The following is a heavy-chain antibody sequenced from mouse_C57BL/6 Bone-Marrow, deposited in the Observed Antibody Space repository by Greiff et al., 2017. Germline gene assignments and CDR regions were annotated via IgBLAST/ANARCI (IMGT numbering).Heavy chain of an antibody. CDR1: GFTFSDYG. CDR3: ARYSRYYYAMDY. V-gene: IGHV5-17*01. Sequence: EVHLVESGGGLVKPGGSLKLSCAASGFTFSDYGMHWVRQAPEKGLEWVAYISSGSSTIYYADTVKGRFTISRDNAKNTLFLQMTSLRSEDTAMYYCARYSRYYYAMDYWGQGTSVTVSS. CDR2: ISSGSSTI. J-gene: IGHJ4*01.